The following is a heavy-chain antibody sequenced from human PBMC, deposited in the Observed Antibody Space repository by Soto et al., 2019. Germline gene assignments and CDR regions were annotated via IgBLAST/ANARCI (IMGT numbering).Heavy chain of an antibody. J-gene: IGHJ5*02. Sequence: SETLSLTCAVYGGSFSGYYWSWIRQPPGKGLEWIGEINHSGSTNYNPSLKSRVTISVDTSKNQFSLKLSSVTAADTAVYYCARSIVVVVAAHWFDPWGQGTLVTVSS. V-gene: IGHV4-34*01. D-gene: IGHD2-15*01. CDR3: ARSIVVVVAAHWFDP. CDR2: INHSGST. CDR1: GGSFSGYY.